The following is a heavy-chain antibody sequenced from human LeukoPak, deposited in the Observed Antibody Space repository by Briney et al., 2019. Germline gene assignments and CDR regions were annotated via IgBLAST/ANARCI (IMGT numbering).Heavy chain of an antibody. D-gene: IGHD3-3*01. CDR1: GYTFTSHD. Sequence: ASVKVSCKASGYTFTSHDINWVRQATGQGLEWMGWMNPNSGNTGYAQKFQGRVTITADESTSTAYMELSSLRSEDTAVCYCARGVDDFWSGYPLDYWGQGTLVTVSS. CDR2: MNPNSGNT. V-gene: IGHV1-8*01. J-gene: IGHJ4*02. CDR3: ARGVDDFWSGYPLDY.